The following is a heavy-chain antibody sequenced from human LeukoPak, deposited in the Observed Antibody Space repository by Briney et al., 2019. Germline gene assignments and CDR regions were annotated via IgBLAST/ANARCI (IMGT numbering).Heavy chain of an antibody. D-gene: IGHD3-9*01. CDR3: ARDRRYLDWLLRDFDY. V-gene: IGHV3-21*01. J-gene: IGHJ4*02. CDR1: GFTFRSYS. Sequence: NPGGSLRLSCAASGFTFRSYSMNWVRQAPGKGLEWVSSISSSSSYIYYADSVKGRFTISRDNAKNSLYLQMNSLRAEDTAVYYCARDRRYLDWLLRDFDYWGQGTLVTVSS. CDR2: ISSSSSYI.